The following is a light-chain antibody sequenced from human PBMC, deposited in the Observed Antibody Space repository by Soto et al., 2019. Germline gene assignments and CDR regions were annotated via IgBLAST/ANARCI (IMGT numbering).Light chain of an antibody. J-gene: IGLJ1*01. CDR1: SSDVGGYNY. V-gene: IGLV2-14*01. Sequence: QSVLTQPASVSGSPGQSITISCTGTSSDVGGYNYVSWYQQHPGEAPKLMIYEIRNRPSGVSNRFSGSKSGNTASLTISGLQAEDEADYYCTSYTTSSTLYVFGTGTKATVL. CDR3: TSYTTSSTLYV. CDR2: EIR.